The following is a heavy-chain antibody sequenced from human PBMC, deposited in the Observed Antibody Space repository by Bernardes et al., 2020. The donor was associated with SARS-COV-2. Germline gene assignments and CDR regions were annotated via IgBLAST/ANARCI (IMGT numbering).Heavy chain of an antibody. D-gene: IGHD3-16*01. CDR2: IYSGGAT. J-gene: IGHJ5*02. V-gene: IGHV3-53*01. CDR3: AMLAADGYALDP. Sequence: GGSLRLSCAASGIDVSNNYMTWVRQAPGKGPEWVSTIYSGGATYYAESVEGRFTISRDNSKKELYLQMNILRDEDTAVYYCAMLAADGYALDPWGQGTLVTVSS. CDR1: GIDVSNNY.